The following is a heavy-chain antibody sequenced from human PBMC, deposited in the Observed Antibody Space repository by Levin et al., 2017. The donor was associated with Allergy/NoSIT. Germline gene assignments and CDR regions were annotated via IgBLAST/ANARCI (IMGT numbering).Heavy chain of an antibody. J-gene: IGHJ4*02. D-gene: IGHD6-6*01. CDR3: ARPIYSSSQGGGDY. CDR2: ISAYNGNT. V-gene: IGHV1-18*01. CDR1: GYTFTSYG. Sequence: GGSLRLSCKASGYTFTSYGISWVRQAPGQGLEWMGWISAYNGNTNYAQKLQGRVTMTTDTSTSTAYMELRSLRSDDTAVYYCARPIYSSSQGGGDYWGQGTLVTVSS.